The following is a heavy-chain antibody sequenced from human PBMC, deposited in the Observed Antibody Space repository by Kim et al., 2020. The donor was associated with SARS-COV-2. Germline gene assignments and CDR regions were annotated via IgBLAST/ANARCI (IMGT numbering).Heavy chain of an antibody. V-gene: IGHV1-18*04. D-gene: IGHD6-19*01. Sequence: ASVKVSCKASGYTFTSYGISWVRQAPGQGLEWMGWISAYNGNTNYAQKLQGRVTMTTDTSTSTAYMELRSLRSDDTAVYYCARGDSSGWYFGAFDIWGQGTMVTVSS. CDR3: ARGDSSGWYFGAFDI. CDR2: ISAYNGNT. J-gene: IGHJ3*02. CDR1: GYTFTSYG.